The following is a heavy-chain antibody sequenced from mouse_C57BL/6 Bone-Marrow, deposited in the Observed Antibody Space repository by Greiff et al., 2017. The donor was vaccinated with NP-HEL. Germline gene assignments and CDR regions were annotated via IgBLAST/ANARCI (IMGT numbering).Heavy chain of an antibody. V-gene: IGHV2-6*02. CDR1: GFSLTSYG. CDR2: IWSDGST. J-gene: IGHJ4*01. D-gene: IGHD1-1*01. Sequence: QVQLKESGPGLVAPSQSLSITCTVSGFSLTSYGVHWVRQPPGKGLEWLVVIWSDGSTTYNSALKSRLSISKDNSKSQVFLKMNSLQTDDTAMYYCAGNYYGSKNAMDYWGQGTSVTVSS. CDR3: AGNYYGSKNAMDY.